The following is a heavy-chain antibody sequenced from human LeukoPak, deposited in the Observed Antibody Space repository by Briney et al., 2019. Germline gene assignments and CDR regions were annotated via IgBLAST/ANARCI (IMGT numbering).Heavy chain of an antibody. D-gene: IGHD1-1*01. CDR3: ANSHKGAPGVH. J-gene: IGHJ4*02. V-gene: IGHV3-23*01. Sequence: PGGSLRLSCVASGFTFTTYALSWVRQAPGKGLEWVSTISADGRRSNYADSVKGRFTISRDNSQNTVYLQMSSLRAEDTAVYYCANSHKGAPGVHWGQGTLVTVSS. CDR1: GFTFTTYA. CDR2: ISADGRRS.